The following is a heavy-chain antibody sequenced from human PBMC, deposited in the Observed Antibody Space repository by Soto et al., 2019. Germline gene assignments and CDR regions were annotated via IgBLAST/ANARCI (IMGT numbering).Heavy chain of an antibody. CDR2: IYWDDDK. V-gene: IGHV2-5*02. D-gene: IGHD6-13*01. CDR3: AYCGYYSSSWFPDY. CDR1: GFSLTTNGVG. Sequence: QITLKESGPSLVKPTQTLTLTCTFSGFSLTTNGVGVGWIRQSPGEALEWLALIYWDDDKRYSPSLKSRLTTTQDTSKNQVVLTMTNMDSVDTATYYCAYCGYYSSSWFPDYWGQGPLVTVSS. J-gene: IGHJ4*02.